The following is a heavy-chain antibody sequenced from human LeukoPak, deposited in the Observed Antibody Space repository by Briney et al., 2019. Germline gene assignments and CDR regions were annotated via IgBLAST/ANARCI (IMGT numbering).Heavy chain of an antibody. V-gene: IGHV4-34*01. CDR3: AGNIAARFDY. D-gene: IGHD6-6*01. CDR2: IDHSGST. Sequence: SETLSLTCAVYGGSFSGYYWSWIRQPPGKGLEWIGEIDHSGSTNYNPSLKSRVTISVDTSKNQFSLKVSSVTAADTAVYYCAGNIAARFDYWGQGTLVTVSS. CDR1: GGSFSGYY. J-gene: IGHJ4*02.